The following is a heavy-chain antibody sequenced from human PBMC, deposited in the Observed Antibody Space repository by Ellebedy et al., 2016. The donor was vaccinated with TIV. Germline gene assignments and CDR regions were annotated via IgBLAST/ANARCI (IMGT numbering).Heavy chain of an antibody. Sequence: MPSETLSLTCAVSDGSFSGPYWNWIRQPPGKGLEWIGEISHSEGTHYNPSLESRVTLSLDTSKNQFSLKLTSVTAADTAVYYCARDTGHDAFDIWGQGTMVTVSS. CDR1: DGSFSGPY. J-gene: IGHJ3*02. V-gene: IGHV4-34*01. CDR3: ARDTGHDAFDI. CDR2: ISHSEGT. D-gene: IGHD4-17*01.